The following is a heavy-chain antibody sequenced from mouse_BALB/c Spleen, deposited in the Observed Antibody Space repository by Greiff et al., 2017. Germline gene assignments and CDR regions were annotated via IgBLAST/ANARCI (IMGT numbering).Heavy chain of an antibody. CDR2: ISSGSSTI. V-gene: IGHV5-17*02. CDR3: ARSVVATNFDY. CDR1: GFTFSSFG. J-gene: IGHJ2*01. Sequence: EVQLVESGGGLVQPGGSRKLSCAASGFTFSSFGMHWVRQAPEKGLEWVAYISSGSSTIYYADTVKGRFTISRDNPKNTLFLQMTSLRSEDTAMYYCARSVVATNFDYWGQGTTLTVSS. D-gene: IGHD1-1*01.